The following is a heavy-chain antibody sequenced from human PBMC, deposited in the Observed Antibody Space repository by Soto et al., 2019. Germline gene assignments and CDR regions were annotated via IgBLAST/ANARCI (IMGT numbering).Heavy chain of an antibody. CDR1: GFDFGSFG. D-gene: IGHD3-16*02. CDR2: IVVGTGST. Sequence: QMQLVQSGPEVKKPGTSVKVSCKASGFDFGSFGIQWLRQSHGQGFEWIGWIVVGTGSTNYAPIFQGRVTITRDMSTNTAYMHLTNLRSHDTAVYFYSADRPAIVIGWPVWGQGTTVAVSS. CDR3: SADRPAIVIGWPV. V-gene: IGHV1-58*02. J-gene: IGHJ6*02.